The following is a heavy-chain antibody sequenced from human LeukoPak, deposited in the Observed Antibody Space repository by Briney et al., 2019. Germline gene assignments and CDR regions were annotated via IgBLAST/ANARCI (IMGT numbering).Heavy chain of an antibody. D-gene: IGHD1-26*01. CDR1: GGSISSSSYY. CDR2: IYYSGST. CDR3: AREGGSYSGGANPFDY. V-gene: IGHV4-61*01. Sequence: SETLSLTCTVSGGSISSSSYYWGWIRQPPGKGLEWIGYIYYSGSTNYNPSLKSRVTISVDTSKNQFSLKLSSVTAADTAVYYCAREGGSYSGGANPFDYWGQGTLVTVSS. J-gene: IGHJ4*02.